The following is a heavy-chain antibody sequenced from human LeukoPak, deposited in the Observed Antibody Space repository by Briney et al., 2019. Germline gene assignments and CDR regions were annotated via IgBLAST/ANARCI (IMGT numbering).Heavy chain of an antibody. CDR3: ARGSFLYAFDI. CDR1: GGSISSYY. V-gene: IGHV4-59*01. D-gene: IGHD2/OR15-2a*01. J-gene: IGHJ3*02. CDR2: IYYSGST. Sequence: SETLSLTCTVSGGSISSYYWSWIRQSPGKGLEWIGYIYYSGSTNYNPSLKSRVTISIDTSKNQFSLKLSSVTAADTAVYYCARGSFLYAFDIWGQGTMVTVSS.